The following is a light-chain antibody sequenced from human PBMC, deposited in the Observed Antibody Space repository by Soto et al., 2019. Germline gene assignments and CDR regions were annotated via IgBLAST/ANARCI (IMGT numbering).Light chain of an antibody. CDR2: DAS. J-gene: IGKJ4*01. V-gene: IGKV3-15*01. CDR1: QSVSSD. Sequence: EIVMTQSPATLSVSPGERATLSCRASQSVSSDLAWYQQRPGQAPSLLIYDASTRATGIPARFSGSGSGTEFTLLISSLQSEDFAVYYCQQYNNWPLTFGGGTKVEI. CDR3: QQYNNWPLT.